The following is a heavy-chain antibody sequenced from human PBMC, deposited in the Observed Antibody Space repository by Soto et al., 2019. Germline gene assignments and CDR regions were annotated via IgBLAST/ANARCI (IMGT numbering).Heavy chain of an antibody. V-gene: IGHV3-11*01. D-gene: IGHD3-22*01. CDR3: ASLPQGYYDRSGRLVDY. CDR2: ISAGGSDI. J-gene: IGHJ4*01. Sequence: GGSLRLSCAASGFTFSDYYMSWIRQAPGKGLEWVAYISAGGSDIYYGDSVKGRFTVSRDNTKKSLYLQMSNLRADDTAIYYCASLPQGYYDRSGRLVDYWGHGTLVTVSS. CDR1: GFTFSDYY.